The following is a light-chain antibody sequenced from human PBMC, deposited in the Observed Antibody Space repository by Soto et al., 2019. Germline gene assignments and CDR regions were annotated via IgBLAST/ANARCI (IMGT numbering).Light chain of an antibody. CDR1: SSDVGCYNY. Sequence: QSALTQPASVSGSPGQSITISCTGTSSDVGCYNYVSWYQQHPGKAPKLMIYDVSNRPSGVSNRFSGSKSGNTASLTISGLQAEDEADYYCSSYTSSSLHVFGTGTKVTVL. V-gene: IGLV2-14*03. J-gene: IGLJ1*01. CDR3: SSYTSSSLHV. CDR2: DVS.